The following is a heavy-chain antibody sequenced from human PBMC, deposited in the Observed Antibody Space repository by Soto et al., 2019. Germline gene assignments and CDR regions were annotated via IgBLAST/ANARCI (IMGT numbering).Heavy chain of an antibody. CDR1: GFTFSSYW. J-gene: IGHJ4*02. V-gene: IGHV3-7*04. Sequence: EVQLVESGGGLVQPGGSLRLSCAASGFTFSSYWMSWVRQAPGKGLGWVANIKQDGSEKYYVYSVKGRFTISRDNAKNSLYLQMNGLRAKDKVVYAWARGGWDYWGQGTLVTVSS. CDR3: ARGGWDY. CDR2: IKQDGSEK. D-gene: IGHD2-15*01.